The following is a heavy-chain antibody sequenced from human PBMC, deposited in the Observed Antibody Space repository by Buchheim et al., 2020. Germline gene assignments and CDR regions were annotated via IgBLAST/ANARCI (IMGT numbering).Heavy chain of an antibody. CDR2: IWYDGSNK. J-gene: IGHJ6*02. CDR1: GFTFSSYG. V-gene: IGHV3-33*01. Sequence: QVQLVESGGGVVQPGRSLRLSCAASGFTFSSYGMHWVRQAPGKGLEWVAVIWYDGSNKYYADSVKGRFTISRDNSKNTLYLQMNSLRAEDTAVYYCARDGDTAMVFSRRMYYYYGMDVWGQGTT. D-gene: IGHD5-18*01. CDR3: ARDGDTAMVFSRRMYYYYGMDV.